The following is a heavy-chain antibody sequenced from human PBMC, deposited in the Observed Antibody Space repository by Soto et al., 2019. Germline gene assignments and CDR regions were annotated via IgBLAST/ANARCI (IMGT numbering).Heavy chain of an antibody. V-gene: IGHV4-4*07. D-gene: IGHD3-10*02. CDR2: IYIRGSP. J-gene: IGHJ5*02. CDR3: AGNPYVRGNYFFFDP. Sequence: ETLSLTCAVSGTYVTSFSWIWVRQPPGRGLEWVGRIYIRGSPNYNPSLEGRITMSIDTSKNEVSLKLRSVTAADTAIYFCAGNPYVRGNYFFFDPWGRGSLVTVSS. CDR1: GTYVTSFS.